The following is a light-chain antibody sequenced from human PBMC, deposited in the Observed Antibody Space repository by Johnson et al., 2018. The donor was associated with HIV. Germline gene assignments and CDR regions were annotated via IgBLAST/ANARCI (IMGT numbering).Light chain of an antibody. Sequence: QSVLTQSHSVSAAPGQKVTISCSGSNSNIGYNCVSWYQQLPGTAPKLLIYENNKRTSGIPDRFSGYKSGTSATLGITGLQTGDEADYYCGTWDSSLSAGYVFGTGTKVTVL. V-gene: IGLV1-51*01. CDR2: ENN. CDR1: NSNIGYNC. CDR3: GTWDSSLSAGYV. J-gene: IGLJ1*01.